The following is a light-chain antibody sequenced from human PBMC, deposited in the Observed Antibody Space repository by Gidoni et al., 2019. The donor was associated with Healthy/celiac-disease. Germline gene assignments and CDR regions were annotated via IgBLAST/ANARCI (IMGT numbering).Light chain of an antibody. CDR1: QSVSSN. J-gene: IGKJ3*01. CDR3: QQYNNWPPQFT. CDR2: VAA. Sequence: EILMSQSPATLSVSPGERATLSCRASQSVSSNLAWYQQKPGQAPRLRIYVAATRASGIPPRFSSSGSGTEFTLTISSLQSEDVAVYYCQQYNNWPPQFTFXPXTKVDIK. V-gene: IGKV3-15*01.